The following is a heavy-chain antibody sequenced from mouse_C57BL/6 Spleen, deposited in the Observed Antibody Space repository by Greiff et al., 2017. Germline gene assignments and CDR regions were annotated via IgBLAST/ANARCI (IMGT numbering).Heavy chain of an antibody. Sequence: DVQLQESGPGLVKPSQSLSLTCSVTGYSITSGYYWNWIRQFPGNKLEWMGYISYDGSNNYNPSLKNRISITRDTSKNQFFLKLNSVTTEDTATYYCARGGDYEYYYAMDYWGQGTSVTVSS. CDR1: GYSITSGYY. CDR3: ARGGDYEYYYAMDY. J-gene: IGHJ4*01. V-gene: IGHV3-6*01. CDR2: ISYDGSN. D-gene: IGHD2-4*01.